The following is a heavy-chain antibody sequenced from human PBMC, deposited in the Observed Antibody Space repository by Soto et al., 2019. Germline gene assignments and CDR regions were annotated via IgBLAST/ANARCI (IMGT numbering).Heavy chain of an antibody. Sequence: EVHLLESGGDLVQPGGSLRVSCAGSGFIFGSRAMSWVSQAPGKGLEWVSGIDGGGGEINYADSVKGQFTISRDNSKSTLYLDMNSLRGDDTAVYYCAALKGASSGVTWYSHVADYWGQGTLVTVSS. CDR1: GFIFGSRA. D-gene: IGHD5-18*01. V-gene: IGHV3-23*01. J-gene: IGHJ4*02. CDR3: AALKGASSGVTWYSHVADY. CDR2: IDGGGGEI.